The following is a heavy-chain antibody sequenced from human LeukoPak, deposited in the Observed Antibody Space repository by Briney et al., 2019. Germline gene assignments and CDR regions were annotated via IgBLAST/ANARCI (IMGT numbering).Heavy chain of an antibody. V-gene: IGHV3-21*01. CDR1: GFTFTNYN. CDR3: AREHSGYDFPGRDYYYMDV. D-gene: IGHD5-12*01. Sequence: GGSLRLSCAASGFTFTNYNMNWVRQAPGKGLEWVSSISSTSRSYIYYADSVKGRFTISRDNAKNSLYLQMNSLRAEDTAVYYCAREHSGYDFPGRDYYYMDVWGKGTTVTVSS. J-gene: IGHJ6*03. CDR2: ISSTSRSYI.